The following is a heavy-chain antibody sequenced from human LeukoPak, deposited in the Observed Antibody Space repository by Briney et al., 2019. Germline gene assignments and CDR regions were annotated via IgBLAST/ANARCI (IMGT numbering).Heavy chain of an antibody. V-gene: IGHV3-21*01. Sequence: GGSLRLSCEASGFTFSSYSMTWVRQAPGKGLEWVAFISSMSGRYIYYADSVKGRFTISGDNAKNSLYLQMNSLRAEDTAVYYCARVNTWSVDYWGQGTLVTVSS. CDR1: GFTFSSYS. D-gene: IGHD2-2*02. CDR3: ARVNTWSVDY. J-gene: IGHJ4*02. CDR2: ISSMSGRYI.